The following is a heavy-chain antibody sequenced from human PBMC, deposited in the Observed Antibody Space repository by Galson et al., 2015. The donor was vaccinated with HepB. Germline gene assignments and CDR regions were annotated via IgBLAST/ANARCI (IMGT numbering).Heavy chain of an antibody. D-gene: IGHD3-16*01. CDR1: GYTFTSYA. J-gene: IGHJ4*02. CDR3: ASAMGLNYFDY. Sequence: SVKVSCKASGYTFTSYAISWVRQAPGQGLEWMGGIIPIFGTANYAQKFQGRVTITADESTSTAYMELSSLRSEDTAVYYCASAMGLNYFDYWGQGTLVTVSS. CDR2: IIPIFGTA. V-gene: IGHV1-69*13.